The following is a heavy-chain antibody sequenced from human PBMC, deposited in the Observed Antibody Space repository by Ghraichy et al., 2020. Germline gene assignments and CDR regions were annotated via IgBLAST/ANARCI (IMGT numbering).Heavy chain of an antibody. CDR2: IYYSGST. Sequence: SETLSLTCTVSNGSISSYYWSWMRQPPGKGLEWIGYIYYSGSTNYHPSLKSRVTISVDTPKNQFSLKVSSVSAADTALYYCARGRYSSGWLAFDLWGQGTMVTVSS. D-gene: IGHD6-19*01. CDR3: ARGRYSSGWLAFDL. CDR1: NGSISSYY. V-gene: IGHV4-59*01. J-gene: IGHJ3*01.